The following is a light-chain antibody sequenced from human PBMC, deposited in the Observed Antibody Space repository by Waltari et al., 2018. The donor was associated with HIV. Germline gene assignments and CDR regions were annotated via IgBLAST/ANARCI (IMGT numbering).Light chain of an antibody. CDR2: WAC. V-gene: IGKV4-1*01. CDR3: EQYYSTPWT. J-gene: IGKJ1*01. CDR1: QSVLYRSNNRNY. Sequence: DIVMTQSPDSLVVSLGERATINCKSSQSVLYRSNNRNYLAWYQQKPGQPPKLLIYWACTRESGVPDRFSGRGSGTDFTLTISSLQAEDVAVYYCEQYYSTPWTFGQGTKVEIK.